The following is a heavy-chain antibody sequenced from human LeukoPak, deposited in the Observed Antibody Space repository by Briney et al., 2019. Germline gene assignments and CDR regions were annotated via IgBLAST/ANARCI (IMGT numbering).Heavy chain of an antibody. V-gene: IGHV4-61*02. J-gene: IGHJ3*02. CDR2: IYTSGST. D-gene: IGHD5-24*01. CDR3: ARVSKLRDGYSWADAFDI. CDR1: GGSISSGSYY. Sequence: SETLSLTCTVSGGSISSGSYYWSWIRQPAGKGLEWIGRIYTSGSTNYNPSLKSRVTISVDMSKNQFSLKLSSVTAADTAVYYCARVSKLRDGYSWADAFDIWGQGTMVTVSS.